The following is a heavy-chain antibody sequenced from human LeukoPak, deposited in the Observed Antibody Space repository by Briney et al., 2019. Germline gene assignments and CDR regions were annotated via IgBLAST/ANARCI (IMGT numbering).Heavy chain of an antibody. D-gene: IGHD3-10*01. J-gene: IGHJ5*02. CDR2: ISYSGTT. CDR3: VRHDYYGSLNWFDP. V-gene: IGHV4-39*01. CDR1: GGSLNSPNYY. Sequence: PSETLSLTCIVSGGSLNSPNYYWGWIRQPPGKGLEWIATISYSGTTYYNPSLKSRLTISVDTSKNQLSLKLTSVTAADTAVYYCVRHDYYGSLNWFDPWGQGTLITVSS.